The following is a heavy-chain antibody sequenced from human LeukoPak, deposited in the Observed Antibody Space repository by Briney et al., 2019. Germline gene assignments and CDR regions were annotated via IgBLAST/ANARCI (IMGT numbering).Heavy chain of an antibody. CDR1: GFTFDDYT. D-gene: IGHD3-22*01. J-gene: IGHJ4*02. V-gene: IGHV3-43*01. Sequence: GGSLRLSCAASGFTFDDYTMHWVRHAPGKGLERVSLISWDGGSAYYADSVKGRFTISRDNSKNSLYLQMNSLRTEDTALYYCAKDYRSYDSSVALNYWGQGTLVTVSS. CDR3: AKDYRSYDSSVALNY. CDR2: ISWDGGSA.